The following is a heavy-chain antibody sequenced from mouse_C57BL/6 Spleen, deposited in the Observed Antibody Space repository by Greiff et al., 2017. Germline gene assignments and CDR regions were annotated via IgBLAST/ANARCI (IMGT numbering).Heavy chain of an antibody. D-gene: IGHD1-1*02. CDR3: TGVLVYYYAMDY. V-gene: IGHV6-3*01. Sequence: EVQGVESGGGLVQPGGSMKLSCVASGFTFSNYWMNWVRQSPEKGLEWVAQIRLKSDNYATQYAESVKGRFTISRDDSKSSVYLQMNNLRAEDTGIYYCTGVLVYYYAMDYWGQGTSVTVSS. J-gene: IGHJ4*01. CDR1: GFTFSNYW. CDR2: IRLKSDNYAT.